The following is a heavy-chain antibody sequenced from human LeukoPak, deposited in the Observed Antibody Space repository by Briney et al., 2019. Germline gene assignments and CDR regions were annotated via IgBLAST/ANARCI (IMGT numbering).Heavy chain of an antibody. J-gene: IGHJ4*02. CDR2: ITSSSSNI. CDR1: GFTFSSFG. CDR3: AREGGYCSSTSCPFDY. Sequence: GGSLRLSCAASGFTFSSFGMHWVRQAPGKGLEWVSSITSSSSNIYYADSVKGRFSISRDNAKNSLYLQMNSLRAEDTAVYYCAREGGYCSSTSCPFDYWGQGTLVTVSS. V-gene: IGHV3-21*01. D-gene: IGHD2-2*01.